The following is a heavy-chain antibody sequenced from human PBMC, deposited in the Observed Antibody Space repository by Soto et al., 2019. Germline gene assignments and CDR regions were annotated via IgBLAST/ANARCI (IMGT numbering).Heavy chain of an antibody. V-gene: IGHV4-34*01. CDR1: GGSFSGYY. CDR3: ARVALYDILTGYPDNGFDP. J-gene: IGHJ5*02. Sequence: QVQLQQWGAGLLKPSETLSLTCAVYGGSFSGYYWSWIRQPPGKGLEWIGEINHSGSTNYNPSLKSRVTISVDTSKNQFSLKLSSVTAADTAVYYCARVALYDILTGYPDNGFDPWGKGTMVTVSS. D-gene: IGHD3-9*01. CDR2: INHSGST.